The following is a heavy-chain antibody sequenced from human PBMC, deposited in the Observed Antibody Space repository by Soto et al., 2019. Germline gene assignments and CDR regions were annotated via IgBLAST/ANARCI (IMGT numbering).Heavy chain of an antibody. V-gene: IGHV3-23*01. J-gene: IGHJ4*02. CDR1: GFTFTNYA. D-gene: IGHD6-13*01. Sequence: GGSLRLSCAASGFTFTNYAMTWVRQAPGKGLEWVSTISGGGSITYYADSLKGRFTISRDNSKNTLYLQINSLRAEDTAVYYCAKTIRGGYGSSWYYFDYWGQGTLVTVSS. CDR2: ISGGGSIT. CDR3: AKTIRGGYGSSWYYFDY.